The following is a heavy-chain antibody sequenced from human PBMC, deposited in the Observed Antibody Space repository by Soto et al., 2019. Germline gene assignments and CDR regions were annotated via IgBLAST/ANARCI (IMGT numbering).Heavy chain of an antibody. CDR3: AREADGKNYY. D-gene: IGHD1-26*01. J-gene: IGHJ4*02. V-gene: IGHV3-53*01. CDR2: IYSDDTK. CDR1: GFTVRSKS. Sequence: EVQLVESGGGLTQPGGSLRLSCAASGFTVRSKSINWVRQAPGKGLEWVSVIYSDDTKYYADSVKGRFTISRDNSKNTIDLQMNSLRAEDTAVYYCAREADGKNYYWGQGTLVIVS.